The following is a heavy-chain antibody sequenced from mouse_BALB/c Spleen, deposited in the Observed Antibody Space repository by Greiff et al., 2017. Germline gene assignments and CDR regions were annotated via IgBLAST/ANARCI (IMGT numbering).Heavy chain of an antibody. CDR3: ARSLYYYGSRGAMDY. D-gene: IGHD1-1*01. CDR1: GYTFSSYW. J-gene: IGHJ4*01. V-gene: IGHV1-9*01. Sequence: QVQLQQSGAELMKPGASVKISCKATGYTFSSYWIEWVKQRPGHGLEWIGEILPGSGSTNYNEKFKGKATFTADTSSNTAYMQLSSLTSEDSAVYYCARSLYYYGSRGAMDYWGQGTSVTVSS. CDR2: ILPGSGST.